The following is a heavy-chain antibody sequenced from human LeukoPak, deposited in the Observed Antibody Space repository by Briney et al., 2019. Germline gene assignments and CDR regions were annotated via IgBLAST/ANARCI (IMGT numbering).Heavy chain of an antibody. V-gene: IGHV3-7*01. Sequence: PGGSLRLSCAASGFTFSGYWMSWVRQAPGKGLEWVANIKQDGSEKYYVDSVKGRFTISRDNAKNSLYLQMNSLRAEDTAVYYCAISSWYGFDPWGQGTLVTVSS. J-gene: IGHJ5*02. CDR3: AISSWYGFDP. CDR1: GFTFSGYW. D-gene: IGHD6-13*01. CDR2: IKQDGSEK.